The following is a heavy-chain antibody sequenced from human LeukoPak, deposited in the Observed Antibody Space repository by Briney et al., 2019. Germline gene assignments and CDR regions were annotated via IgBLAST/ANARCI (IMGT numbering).Heavy chain of an antibody. Sequence: SETLSLTCAVYGGSFSGYYWSWIRQPPGKGLEWIGEITHSGSTSYNPSLKSRVTISVDTSKNQFSLKLSSVTAADTAVYYCARGRRMITFGGVIVHYYFDYWGQGTLVTASS. CDR1: GGSFSGYY. J-gene: IGHJ4*02. CDR2: ITHSGST. D-gene: IGHD3-16*02. V-gene: IGHV4-34*01. CDR3: ARGRRMITFGGVIVHYYFDY.